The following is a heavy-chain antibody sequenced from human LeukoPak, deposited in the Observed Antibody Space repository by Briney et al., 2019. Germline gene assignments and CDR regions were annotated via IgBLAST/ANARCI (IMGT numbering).Heavy chain of an antibody. D-gene: IGHD6-19*01. V-gene: IGHV1-46*01. Sequence: ASVKVSCKASGYTFTSYYMHWVRQAPGQGLEWMGLINPSGGSTSYAQKFQGRVTMTRDTSTSTVYMELSSLRSEDTAVYYCARGGGEQWLVESYYFDYWGQGTLVTVSS. CDR1: GYTFTSYY. J-gene: IGHJ4*02. CDR2: INPSGGST. CDR3: ARGGGEQWLVESYYFDY.